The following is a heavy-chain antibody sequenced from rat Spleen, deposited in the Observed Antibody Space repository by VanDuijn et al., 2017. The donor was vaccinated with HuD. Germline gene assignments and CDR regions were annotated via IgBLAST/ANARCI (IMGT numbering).Heavy chain of an antibody. CDR3: TRGTLMVIPFEY. CDR2: IRTGNFNT. V-gene: IGHV5-25*01. D-gene: IGHD1-12*03. Sequence: EVKLVESGGGLVQPGRSLKLSCAASGFTFRYFDMAWVRQAPTKGLEWVTSIRTGNFNTYYQGSVKGRFTVSRDNAKTTLYLQMDRLRSADTATYYCTRGTLMVIPFEYWGQGVMVTVSS. CDR1: GFTFRYFD. J-gene: IGHJ2*01.